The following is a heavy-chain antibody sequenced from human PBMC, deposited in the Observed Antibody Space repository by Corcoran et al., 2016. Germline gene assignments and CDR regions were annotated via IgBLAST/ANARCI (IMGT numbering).Heavy chain of an antibody. D-gene: IGHD3-22*01. J-gene: IGHJ4*02. V-gene: IGHV4-38-2*02. Sequence: QVQLQESGPGLVKPSETLSLTCTVSGYSISSGYYWGWIRQPPGKGLEWIGSIYHSGSTYYNPSLKSRVTISVDTSKNQFSLKLSSVTAADTAVYYCAREVPPYYYDSSGYTDYWGQGTLVTVSS. CDR1: GYSISSGYY. CDR3: AREVPPYYYDSSGYTDY. CDR2: IYHSGST.